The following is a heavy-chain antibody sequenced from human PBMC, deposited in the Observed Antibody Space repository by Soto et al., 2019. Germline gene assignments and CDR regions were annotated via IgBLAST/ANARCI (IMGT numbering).Heavy chain of an antibody. CDR3: ARDPNDSSAYYHHYYYGMDV. Sequence: ASVKVSCKASGYTFTSYGIHWVRQAPGQRLEWTGWINAGNGNTENSEKFQGRVTITRDTSACTAYLERSSLRSEDTAVYYCARDPNDSSAYYHHYYYGMDVWGQGTTVTVSS. V-gene: IGHV1-3*01. CDR1: GYTFTSYG. J-gene: IGHJ6*02. CDR2: INAGNGNT. D-gene: IGHD3-22*01.